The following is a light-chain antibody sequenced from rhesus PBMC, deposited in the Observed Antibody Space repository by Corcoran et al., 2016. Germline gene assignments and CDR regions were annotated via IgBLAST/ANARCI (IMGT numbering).Light chain of an antibody. CDR1: QSVNST. V-gene: IGKV3-42*03. J-gene: IGKJ4*01. CDR2: DIS. Sequence: EIVLTQSPATLSLSPGEGATLSCRASQSVNSTLAWYQQKPEQAPRLVIYDISSRDTGIPDRFSGSGSGTDFTLTISSLEPEDFAVYYCQQYINWPLTFGGGTKVEIK. CDR3: QQYINWPLT.